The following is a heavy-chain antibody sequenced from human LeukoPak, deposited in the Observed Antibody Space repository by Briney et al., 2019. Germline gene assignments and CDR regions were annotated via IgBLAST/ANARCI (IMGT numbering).Heavy chain of an antibody. D-gene: IGHD6-13*01. CDR1: GGSFSGYY. CDR2: IYYSGST. Sequence: SETLSLTCAVYGGSFSGYYWSWIRQPPGKGLEWIGYIYYSGSTNYNPSLKSRVTISVDTSKNQFSLKLSSVTAADTAVYYCARNGGSGYSSSWYVPYNWFDPWGQGTLVTVSS. V-gene: IGHV4-59*01. J-gene: IGHJ5*02. CDR3: ARNGGSGYSSSWYVPYNWFDP.